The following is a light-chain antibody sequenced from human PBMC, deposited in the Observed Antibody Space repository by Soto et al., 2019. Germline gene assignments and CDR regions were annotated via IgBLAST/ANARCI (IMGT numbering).Light chain of an antibody. J-gene: IGLJ1*01. CDR3: QSYDSSLSGYYV. Sequence: QSVLTPPPPVSGAPGQRGTISCTGSSSNIGAGYDVHWYQHLPGTTPKLLIYGNSHRPSGVSDRFSGSKSGTSASLAITGLQAEDEADYYCQSYDSSLSGYYVFGTGTKVTVL. V-gene: IGLV1-40*01. CDR2: GNS. CDR1: SSNIGAGYD.